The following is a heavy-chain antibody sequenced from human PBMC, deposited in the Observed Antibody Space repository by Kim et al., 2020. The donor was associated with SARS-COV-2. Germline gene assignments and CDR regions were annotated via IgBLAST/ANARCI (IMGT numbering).Heavy chain of an antibody. V-gene: IGHV1-46*01. D-gene: IGHD2-15*01. J-gene: IGHJ6*02. Sequence: ASVKVSCKASGYTFTSYYMHWVRQAPGQGLEWMGIINPSGGSTSYAQKFQGRVTMTRDTSPSTVYMELSSLRSEDTAVYYCARDLVGCSGGSCYFRMDFWGQGTTVTVSS. CDR2: INPSGGST. CDR1: GYTFTSYY. CDR3: ARDLVGCSGGSCYFRMDF.